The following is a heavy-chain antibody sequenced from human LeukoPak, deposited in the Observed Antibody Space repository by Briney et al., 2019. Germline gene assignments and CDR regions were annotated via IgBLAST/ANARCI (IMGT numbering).Heavy chain of an antibody. Sequence: ASVKVSCKAFGYTFTGYYIHWVRQAPGPGLEWMGSIHPNSGDTKYAQKFQGRVTMTRDTSINTAYMELSGLTSDDTAVYYCASYSSATAYYYYYYMDVWGKGTTVIVSS. J-gene: IGHJ6*03. V-gene: IGHV1-2*02. CDR1: GYTFTGYY. D-gene: IGHD3-10*01. CDR2: IHPNSGDT. CDR3: ASYSSATAYYYYYYMDV.